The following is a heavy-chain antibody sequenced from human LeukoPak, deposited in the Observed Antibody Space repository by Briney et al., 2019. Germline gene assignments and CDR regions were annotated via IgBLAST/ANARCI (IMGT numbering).Heavy chain of an antibody. J-gene: IGHJ4*02. CDR1: GYTFSTYR. D-gene: IGHD6-13*01. Sequence: ASVKVSCKASGYTFSTYRIIWVRQAPGQGLEWMGWISVYNGNTNYAQKLQGRVTMTTDTSTSTAYMELRSLRSDDTALYYCARGSSGWSFDYWGQGTLATVSS. V-gene: IGHV1-18*01. CDR3: ARGSSGWSFDY. CDR2: ISVYNGNT.